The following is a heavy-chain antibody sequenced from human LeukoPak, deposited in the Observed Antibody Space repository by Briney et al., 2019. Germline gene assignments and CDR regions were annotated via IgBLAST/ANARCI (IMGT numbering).Heavy chain of an antibody. D-gene: IGHD6-19*01. J-gene: IGHJ4*02. Sequence: GGSLRLSCAASGFTFSSYGMHWVRQAPGKGLEWVAVIWYDGSNKYYADSVKGRFTISRDNSKNTLYLQMNSLRAEDTAVYYCARTAVAAVWDYWGQGTLVTVSS. CDR3: ARTAVAAVWDY. V-gene: IGHV3-33*01. CDR2: IWYDGSNK. CDR1: GFTFSSYG.